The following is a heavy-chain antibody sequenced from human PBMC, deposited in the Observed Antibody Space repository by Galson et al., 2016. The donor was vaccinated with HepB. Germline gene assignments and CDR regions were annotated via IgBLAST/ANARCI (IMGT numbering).Heavy chain of an antibody. CDR2: IYSGGST. J-gene: IGHJ4*02. CDR3: ARGGGRWPIDH. V-gene: IGHV3-53*01. Sequence: SLRLSCAASGFTVSSNYMTWVRQAPGKGLEWVSFIYSGGSTYYADSVKGRFTISRDISKNTVYLQMNSLRAEDTVVYYCARGGGRWPIDHWGQGTLVTVSS. D-gene: IGHD5-24*01. CDR1: GFTVSSNY.